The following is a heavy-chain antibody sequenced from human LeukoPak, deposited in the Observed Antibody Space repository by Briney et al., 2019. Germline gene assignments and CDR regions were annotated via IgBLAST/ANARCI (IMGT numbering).Heavy chain of an antibody. J-gene: IGHJ6*02. CDR1: GYTFTSYD. D-gene: IGHD6-6*01. V-gene: IGHV1-8*01. CDR2: MNPNSGNT. CDR3: ARAIAARPIYYYGMDV. Sequence: ASMKVSCKASGYTFTSYDINWVRQATGQGLEWMGWMNPNSGNTGYAQKFQGRVTMTRNTSISTAYMELSSLRSEDTAVYYCARAIAARPIYYYGMDVWGQGTTVTVSS.